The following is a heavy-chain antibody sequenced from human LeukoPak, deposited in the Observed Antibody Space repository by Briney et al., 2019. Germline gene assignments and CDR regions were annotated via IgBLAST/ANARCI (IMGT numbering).Heavy chain of an antibody. D-gene: IGHD3-22*01. CDR2: IYTGGST. Sequence: PGGSLRLSCEASGFTFSTYNMNWVRQAPGKGLEWVSIIYTGGSTYYADSVKGRFTISRDNSKNTLYLQMNSLRAEDTAVYYCARRAGDYSHPYDYWGQGILVTVSS. J-gene: IGHJ4*02. CDR1: GFTFSTYN. V-gene: IGHV3-53*01. CDR3: ARRAGDYSHPYDY.